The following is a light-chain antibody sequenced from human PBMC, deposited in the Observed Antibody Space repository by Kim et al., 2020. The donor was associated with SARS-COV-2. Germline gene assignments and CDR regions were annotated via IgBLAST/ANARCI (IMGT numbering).Light chain of an antibody. CDR3: QQRSNWRT. V-gene: IGKV3-11*01. CDR1: QSVSSY. J-gene: IGKJ1*01. Sequence: SLSPGESATLSCSASQSVSSYLGWYQQKPGPAPRLLIYDASNRATGIPARFSGSGSGTYFTLTISSLEPEDFAVYYCQQRSNWRTFGQGTKVDIK. CDR2: DAS.